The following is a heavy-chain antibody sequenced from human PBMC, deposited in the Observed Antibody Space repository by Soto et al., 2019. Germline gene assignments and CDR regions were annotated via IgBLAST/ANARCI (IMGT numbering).Heavy chain of an antibody. Sequence: EESVTISCKDSGYSFTSYWIVWVLQMPGKGLEWMGIIYPGDSDTRYSPSFQGQVTISADKSISTAYLQWRSLKASDTAMYYCARSPGIQLWYGFHAFDIWGQGTMVTVSS. D-gene: IGHD5-18*01. CDR3: ARSPGIQLWYGFHAFDI. CDR1: GYSFTSYW. CDR2: IYPGDSDT. J-gene: IGHJ3*02. V-gene: IGHV5-51*01.